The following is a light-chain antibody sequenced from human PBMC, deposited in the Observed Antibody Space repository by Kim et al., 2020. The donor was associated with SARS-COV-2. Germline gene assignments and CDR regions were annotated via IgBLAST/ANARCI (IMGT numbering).Light chain of an antibody. V-gene: IGLV2-11*01. CDR3: CSYAGPYNYV. J-gene: IGLJ1*01. CDR1: NNDVGYYNY. CDR2: DVN. Sequence: QSALTQPRSVSGSPGQSVTISCTGSNNDVGYYNYVSWYQLYPGKAPKLLIYDVNKRPSGVPDRFSGSKSGNTASLTISGLQAEEEGDYYCCSYAGPYNYVCGTGTKVTVL.